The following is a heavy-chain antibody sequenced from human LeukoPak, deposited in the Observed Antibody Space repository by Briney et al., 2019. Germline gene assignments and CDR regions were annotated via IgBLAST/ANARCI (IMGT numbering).Heavy chain of an antibody. CDR1: GFTFSSYS. CDR2: ISSSSSYI. V-gene: IGHV3-21*01. J-gene: IGHJ5*02. Sequence: PGGSLRLSCAASGFTFSSYSMNWVRQAPGKGLKWVSSISSSSSYIYYADSVKGRFTISRDNAKNSLYLQMNSLRAEDTAVYYCARENCGGDCYYNWFDPWGQGTLVTVSS. CDR3: ARENCGGDCYYNWFDP. D-gene: IGHD2-21*02.